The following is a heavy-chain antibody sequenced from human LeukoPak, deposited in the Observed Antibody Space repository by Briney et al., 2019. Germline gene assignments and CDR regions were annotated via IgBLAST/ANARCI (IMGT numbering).Heavy chain of an antibody. J-gene: IGHJ6*04. CDR3: ARESYDILTGYSDYYGIDV. CDR1: GYTFTTYA. Sequence: GASVKVSCKASGYTFTTYAMHWVRQAPGQRLEWMGWINGGNGNTKYPQKFQGRVTITRETSASTAYMELRSLRSEDTAVYYCARESYDILTGYSDYYGIDVWGKGTTVTVSS. CDR2: INGGNGNT. V-gene: IGHV1-3*01. D-gene: IGHD3-9*01.